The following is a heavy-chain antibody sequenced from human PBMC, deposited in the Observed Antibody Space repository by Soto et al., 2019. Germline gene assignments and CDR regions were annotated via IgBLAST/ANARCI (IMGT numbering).Heavy chain of an antibody. V-gene: IGHV1-2*02. CDR2: INPNSGST. CDR1: GYTFTSYY. Sequence: EASVKVSCKASGYTFTSYYMHWVRQAPGQGLEWMGIINPNSGSTNYAQKFQGRVTMTRDTSISTAYMELSRLRSDDTAVYYCARGLELNMDVWGKGTTVTVSS. J-gene: IGHJ6*03. D-gene: IGHD1-7*01. CDR3: ARGLELNMDV.